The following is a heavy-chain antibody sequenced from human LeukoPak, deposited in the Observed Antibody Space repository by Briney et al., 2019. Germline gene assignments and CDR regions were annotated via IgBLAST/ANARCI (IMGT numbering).Heavy chain of an antibody. CDR2: IYHSGST. CDR3: ARDPRIPYSGSYFDY. V-gene: IGHV4-4*02. D-gene: IGHD6-13*01. Sequence: SETLSLTCAVSGGSISSSNWWSWVRQPPGKGLEWIGEIYHSGSTNYNPSLKSRVTISVDKSKDQFSLKLSSVTAADTAVYYCARDPRIPYSGSYFDYWGQGTLVTVSS. CDR1: GGSISSSNW. J-gene: IGHJ4*02.